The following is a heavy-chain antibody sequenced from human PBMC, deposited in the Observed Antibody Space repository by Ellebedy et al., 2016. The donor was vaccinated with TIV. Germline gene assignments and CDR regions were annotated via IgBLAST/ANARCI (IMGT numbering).Heavy chain of an antibody. J-gene: IGHJ3*02. D-gene: IGHD7-27*01. Sequence: GGSLRLSCAASGFTFSRYWMNWVRQAPGKGLEWVSYISGSSLTKFYADSVRGRFTISRDNAESSLYLQMNSLTVEDTAVYYCARDMAWGNERMNDAFDIWGQGTMVTVSS. CDR1: GFTFSRYW. V-gene: IGHV3-48*04. CDR3: ARDMAWGNERMNDAFDI. CDR2: ISGSSLTK.